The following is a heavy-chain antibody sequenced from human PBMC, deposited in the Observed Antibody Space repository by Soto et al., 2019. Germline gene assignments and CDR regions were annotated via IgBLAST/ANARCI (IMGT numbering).Heavy chain of an antibody. D-gene: IGHD3-9*01. J-gene: IGHJ4*02. CDR3: ARDKDWALDY. Sequence: GGSLRLSCVASGFTFSSYSIVWVRQAPGKGLEWVSYIFTTGTTIYYADSVKGRFTVSRDNAKNSLFLLLNSLRAEDTAVYYCARDKDWALDYWGQGTLVTVSS. CDR2: IFTTGTTI. V-gene: IGHV3-48*03. CDR1: GFTFSSYS.